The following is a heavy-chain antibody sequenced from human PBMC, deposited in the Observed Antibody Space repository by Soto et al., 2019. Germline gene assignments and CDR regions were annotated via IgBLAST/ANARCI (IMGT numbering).Heavy chain of an antibody. CDR1: GFTFSSYW. Sequence: GGSLRLSCAASGFTFSSYWMRWVRQAPGKGLEWVANIKQDGSEKYYVDSVKVRFTISRDNAKNSLYLQMNSLRAEDTAVYYCAREYYYDSSGYSPAPYWGQGTLVAVSS. J-gene: IGHJ4*02. CDR2: IKQDGSEK. CDR3: AREYYYDSSGYSPAPY. V-gene: IGHV3-7*01. D-gene: IGHD3-22*01.